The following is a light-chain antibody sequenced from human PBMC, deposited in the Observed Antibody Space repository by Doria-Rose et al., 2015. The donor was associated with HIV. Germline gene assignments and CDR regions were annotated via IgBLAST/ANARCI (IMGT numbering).Light chain of an antibody. J-gene: IGLJ1*01. Sequence: SVAPGQTARITCEGNNIGSKSVHWYQHKPGQAPVLVVSDDSDRPSGIPERFSGSNSGNTATLTISRVEAGDEADYYCQVWDSSSDHPGVFGTGTKVTVL. CDR3: QVWDSSSDHPGV. V-gene: IGLV3-21*02. CDR2: DDS. CDR1: NIGSKS.